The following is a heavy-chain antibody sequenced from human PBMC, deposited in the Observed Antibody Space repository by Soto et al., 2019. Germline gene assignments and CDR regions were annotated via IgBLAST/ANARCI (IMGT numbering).Heavy chain of an antibody. CDR2: ISYDGSNK. J-gene: IGHJ4*02. CDR3: AKASPYGSGEYYFDY. D-gene: IGHD3-10*01. V-gene: IGHV3-30*18. CDR1: GFTFSSYG. Sequence: PGGSLRLSCAASGFTFSSYGMHWVRQAPGKGLEWVAVISYDGSNKYYADSVKGRFTISRDNSKNTLYLQMNSLRAEDTAVYYCAKASPYGSGEYYFDYWGQGTLVTVSS.